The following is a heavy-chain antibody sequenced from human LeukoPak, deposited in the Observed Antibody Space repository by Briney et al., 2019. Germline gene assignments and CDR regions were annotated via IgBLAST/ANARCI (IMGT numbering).Heavy chain of an antibody. Sequence: GRSLRLSCAASGFTFSRYTMAWVRQAPGKGLEWVASIVASYVGTYYVDSVKGRFVVSRDNSKNTLYLQMGRLRLEDAAMYFCARGRAAGLLDWFDPWGPGTLVTVSS. J-gene: IGHJ5*02. D-gene: IGHD6-19*01. CDR2: IVASYVGT. CDR3: ARGRAAGLLDWFDP. CDR1: GFTFSRYT. V-gene: IGHV3-23*01.